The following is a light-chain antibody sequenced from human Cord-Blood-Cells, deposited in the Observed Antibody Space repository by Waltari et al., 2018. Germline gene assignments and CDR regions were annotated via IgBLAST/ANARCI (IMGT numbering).Light chain of an antibody. CDR3: SSYTSSSTRV. CDR1: SSAVGGYNY. J-gene: IGLJ3*02. CDR2: DVS. V-gene: IGLV2-14*01. Sequence: QSALTQPASASGSPGQSVPIACTGTSSAVGGYNYVSWYQQHPGKAPKLMIYDVSNRPAGVSNRFSGSKSGNTASLTISGLQAEDEADYYCSSYTSSSTRVFGGGTKLTVL.